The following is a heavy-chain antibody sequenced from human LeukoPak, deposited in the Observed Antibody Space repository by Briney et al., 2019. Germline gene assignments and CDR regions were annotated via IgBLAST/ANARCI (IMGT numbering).Heavy chain of an antibody. CDR2: MNPNSGNT. CDR3: ARDELGSSGGSGY. Sequence: ASVKVSSKASGYTFTRYDINWVRQATGHGLEWMGWMNPNSGNTGYAQKFQSRVTMTRNPSISTAYMELSRLRSDDTAVYYCARDELGSSGGSGYLGQGTLVTVSA. D-gene: IGHD6-19*01. J-gene: IGHJ4*02. V-gene: IGHV1-8*01. CDR1: GYTFTRYD.